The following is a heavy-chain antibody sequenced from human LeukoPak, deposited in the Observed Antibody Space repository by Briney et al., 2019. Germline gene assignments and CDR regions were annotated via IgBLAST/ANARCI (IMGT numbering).Heavy chain of an antibody. Sequence: ASVKVSCKASGYTFTGYYMHWVRQAPGQGLEWMGWINPNSGGTNYAQKFQGRVTMTRDTSISTAYMELSRLRSDDTAVYYCARDGPYCSSTSCYKVEYFQHWGQGTLVTVSS. CDR2: INPNSGGT. CDR3: ARDGPYCSSTSCYKVEYFQH. CDR1: GYTFTGYY. V-gene: IGHV1-2*02. J-gene: IGHJ1*01. D-gene: IGHD2-2*02.